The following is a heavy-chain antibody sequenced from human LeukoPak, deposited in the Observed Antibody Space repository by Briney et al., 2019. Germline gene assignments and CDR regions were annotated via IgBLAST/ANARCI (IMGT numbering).Heavy chain of an antibody. J-gene: IGHJ3*02. CDR1: GCTFSSYG. Sequence: GGSLRLSCAASGCTFSSYGMHWVRQAPGKGLEWVGVIPYDGSNKYYADSVKGRFTISRDNSKNTVYLQMNSLRAEDTAVSYCAKEDGSGSSVFLDAFDIWGQGKMVTVSS. CDR2: IPYDGSNK. CDR3: AKEDGSGSSVFLDAFDI. D-gene: IGHD3-10*01. V-gene: IGHV3-30*18.